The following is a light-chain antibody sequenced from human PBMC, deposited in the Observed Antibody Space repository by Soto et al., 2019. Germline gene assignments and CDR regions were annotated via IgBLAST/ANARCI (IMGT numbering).Light chain of an antibody. Sequence: QSVLTQPPSASGSPGQSVTISCTGTSTDVGGYNYISWYQHHPGKGPKLIIYEFSERPSGVPDRFSGSKSGNTASLTVSGFQDEDEADYYCSSYAGSNNRGVFGCATKVTV. CDR1: STDVGGYNY. V-gene: IGLV2-8*01. CDR2: EFS. CDR3: SSYAGSNNRGV. J-gene: IGLJ1*01.